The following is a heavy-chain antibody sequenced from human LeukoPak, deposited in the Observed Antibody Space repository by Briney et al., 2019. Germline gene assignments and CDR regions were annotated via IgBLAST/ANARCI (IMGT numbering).Heavy chain of an antibody. CDR3: ARVEEYCSAGSCYLGWFDP. CDR1: GGSISSGSYY. CDR2: IYTSGST. J-gene: IGHJ5*02. Sequence: SETLSLTCTVSGGSISSGSYYWSWIRQPAGKGLEWIGRIYTSGSTNYNPSLKSRVTISVDTSKNQFSLKLSSVTAADTAVYYCARVEEYCSAGSCYLGWFDPWGQGTLVTVSS. V-gene: IGHV4-61*02. D-gene: IGHD2-15*01.